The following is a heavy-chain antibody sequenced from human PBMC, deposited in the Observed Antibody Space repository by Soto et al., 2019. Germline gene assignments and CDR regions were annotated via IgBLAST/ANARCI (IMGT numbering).Heavy chain of an antibody. J-gene: IGHJ6*02. Sequence: GGSLRLSCTASGFTFGDYAMSWVRQAPGKGLEWVGFIRSKAYGGTTEYAASVKGRFTISRDDSKSIAYLQMNSLKTEDTAVYYCTRVFDFWSGYYRNYYYYGMDVWGQGTTVTVYS. V-gene: IGHV3-49*04. CDR3: TRVFDFWSGYYRNYYYYGMDV. CDR2: IRSKAYGGTT. CDR1: GFTFGDYA. D-gene: IGHD3-3*01.